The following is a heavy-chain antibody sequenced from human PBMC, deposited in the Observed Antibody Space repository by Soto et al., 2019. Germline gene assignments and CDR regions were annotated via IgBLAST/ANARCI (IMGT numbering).Heavy chain of an antibody. J-gene: IGHJ2*01. CDR1: GYTFTGYY. Sequence: QVQLVQSGAEVKKPGASVKVSCKASGYTFTGYYMHWVRQAPGQGLEWMGWLNPNNGGTNYAQKFQGRVTMTRDTSISTAYMELRRLTSDDTAVCYCARDRELYSSGWYGWWYFDLWGRGTLVTVSS. D-gene: IGHD6-19*01. CDR2: LNPNNGGT. V-gene: IGHV1-2*02. CDR3: ARDRELYSSGWYGWWYFDL.